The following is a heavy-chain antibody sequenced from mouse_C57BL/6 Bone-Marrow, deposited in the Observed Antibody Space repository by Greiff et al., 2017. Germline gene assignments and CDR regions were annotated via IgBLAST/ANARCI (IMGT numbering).Heavy chain of an antibody. CDR1: GYTFTSYT. V-gene: IGHV1-4*01. D-gene: IGHD4-1*01. J-gene: IGHJ3*01. CDR3: ASRGRGAWFAY. CDR2: INPSSGYT. Sequence: QVHVKQSGAELARPGASVKMSCKASGYTFTSYTMHWVKQRPGQGLEWIGYINPSSGYTKYNQKFKDKATLTADKSSSTAYMQLSSLTSEDSAVDYCASRGRGAWFAYWGQGTLVTVSA.